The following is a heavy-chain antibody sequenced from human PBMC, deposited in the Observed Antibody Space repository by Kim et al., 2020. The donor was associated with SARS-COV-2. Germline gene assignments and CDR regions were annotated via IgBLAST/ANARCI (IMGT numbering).Heavy chain of an antibody. Sequence: GGSLRLSCATSGFTFDTFAMAWVRQAPGKGLEWVSAASRSGATTYYAESVKGRFTISRDSSKHTLYLQMTRLTAEDAAMYFCVRAPASIIAYFDFWGQGVPVTVSS. V-gene: IGHV3-23*01. CDR2: ASRSGATT. D-gene: IGHD2-2*01. CDR3: VRAPASIIAYFDF. J-gene: IGHJ4*02. CDR1: GFTFDTFA.